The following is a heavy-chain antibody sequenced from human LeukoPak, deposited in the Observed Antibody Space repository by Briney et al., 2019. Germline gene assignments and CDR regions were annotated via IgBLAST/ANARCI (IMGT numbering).Heavy chain of an antibody. D-gene: IGHD3-3*01. Sequence: GGSLRLSCAASGFTVSSYWMSWVRQAPGKGLEWVANIKQDGSEKYYVDSVKGRFTISRDNAKNSLYLQMSSLRAEDTAVYYCARARNYDFWSGPVDYFDYWGQGTLVTVSS. J-gene: IGHJ4*02. CDR2: IKQDGSEK. CDR1: GFTVSSYW. CDR3: ARARNYDFWSGPVDYFDY. V-gene: IGHV3-7*01.